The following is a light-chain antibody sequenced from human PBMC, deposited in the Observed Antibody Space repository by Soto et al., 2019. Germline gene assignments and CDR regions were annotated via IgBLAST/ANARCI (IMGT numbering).Light chain of an antibody. V-gene: IGKV3-15*01. CDR1: QSVGSN. J-gene: IGKJ4*01. CDR2: VAS. Sequence: EIVMTQSPATLSVSPGERATLSCRASQSVGSNLAWYQQKPGQTPKLLIYVASTRATGIPARFSGSGSGTEFNLAISSLQSEDFAVYYCQQYNVWPLTFGGGTKVEFK. CDR3: QQYNVWPLT.